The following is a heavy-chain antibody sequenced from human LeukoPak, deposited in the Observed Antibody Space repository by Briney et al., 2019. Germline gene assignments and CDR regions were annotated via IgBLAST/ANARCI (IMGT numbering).Heavy chain of an antibody. V-gene: IGHV4-34*01. CDR3: ARRVTTIGRNDIDS. CDR1: GGSFSGYY. D-gene: IGHD1-1*01. J-gene: IGHJ4*02. Sequence: PSETLSLTCSVYGGSFSGYYWTWIRQSPGKGLEWIGEINHSGITNYNPSLKSRATISVDTSKSQFSLKVGSVTAADTAVYFCARRVTTIGRNDIDSWGQGTLVTVSS. CDR2: INHSGIT.